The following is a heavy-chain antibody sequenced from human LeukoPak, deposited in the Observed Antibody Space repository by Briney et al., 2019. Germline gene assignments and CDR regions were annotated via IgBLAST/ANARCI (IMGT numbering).Heavy chain of an antibody. J-gene: IGHJ4*02. Sequence: GESLKISCKGSGYSFTSYWIGWVRQVPGKGLEYMAIIYPGDSRIRYSPSFQGQVTISADTSIRTAFLQWNSLKASDTAMYFCASGPDLDFWGQGTLVTVSS. CDR1: GYSFTSYW. V-gene: IGHV5-51*01. CDR2: IYPGDSRI. CDR3: ASGPDLDF.